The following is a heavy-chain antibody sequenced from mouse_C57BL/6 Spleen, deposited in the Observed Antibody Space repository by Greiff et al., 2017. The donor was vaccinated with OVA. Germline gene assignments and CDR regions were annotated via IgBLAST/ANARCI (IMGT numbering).Heavy chain of an antibody. CDR1: GYTFTSYW. CDR3: ARLLKTTYAMDY. V-gene: IGHV1-69*01. Sequence: VQLHQPGAELVMPGASVKLSCKASGYTFTSYWMHWVKQRPGQGLEWIGEIDPSDSYTNYNQKFKGKSTLTVDKSSSTAYMQLSSLTSEDSAVYYCARLLKTTYAMDYWGQGTSVTVSS. D-gene: IGHD1-1*01. CDR2: IDPSDSYT. J-gene: IGHJ4*01.